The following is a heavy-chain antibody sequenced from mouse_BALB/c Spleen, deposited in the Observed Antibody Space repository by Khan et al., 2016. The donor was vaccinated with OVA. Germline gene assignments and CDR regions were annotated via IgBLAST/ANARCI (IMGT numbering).Heavy chain of an antibody. V-gene: IGHV3-2*02. J-gene: IGHJ2*01. D-gene: IGHD1-1*01. CDR2: ISYSGNT. CDR1: GYSITTDYA. Sequence: VQLKQSGPGLVKPSQSLSLTCTVTGYSITTDYAWNWIRQFPGNKLEWMGYISYSGNTKYNPSLKSRISITRDTSKNQFFLQLKSVTTEDTARYYCARVYGGDFDYWGQGTTPTVSS. CDR3: ARVYGGDFDY.